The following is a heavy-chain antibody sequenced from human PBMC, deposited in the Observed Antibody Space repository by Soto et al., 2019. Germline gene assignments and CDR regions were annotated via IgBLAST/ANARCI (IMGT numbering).Heavy chain of an antibody. CDR2: IKSKTDGGTT. V-gene: IGHV3-15*01. Sequence: GGSLRLSCAASGFTFSNAWMSWVRQAPGKGLEWVGRIKSKTDGGTTDYAAPVKGRFTISRDDSKNTLYLQMNSLKTEDTAVYYCTTDDPSTVTPFGDYWGQGTLVTVSS. J-gene: IGHJ4*02. D-gene: IGHD4-17*01. CDR1: GFTFSNAW. CDR3: TTDDPSTVTPFGDY.